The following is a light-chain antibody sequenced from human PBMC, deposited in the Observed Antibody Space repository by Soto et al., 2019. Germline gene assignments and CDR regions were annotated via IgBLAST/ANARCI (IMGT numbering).Light chain of an antibody. CDR1: QSISSY. Sequence: DIQMTQSPSSLSASVGDRVTITCRASQSISSYLNWYQQKPGKAPKLLIYAASSLQSGVTSRFSGSGSGTDFTLPISSLQPEDFATYYCQQSYSTPFTFGPGTKVDIK. J-gene: IGKJ3*01. CDR3: QQSYSTPFT. CDR2: AAS. V-gene: IGKV1-39*01.